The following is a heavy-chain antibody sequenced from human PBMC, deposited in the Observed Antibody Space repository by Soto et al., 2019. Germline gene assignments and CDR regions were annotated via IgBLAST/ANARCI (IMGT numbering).Heavy chain of an antibody. D-gene: IGHD4-17*01. CDR3: ATLPHYGDPKAGF. V-gene: IGHV4-39*01. CDR1: GGSISSGNYY. J-gene: IGHJ4*02. Sequence: QLQLQESGPGLVKPSETLSLTCTVSGGSISSGNYYWGWIRQPPGKGLEWIGRIHYSGSTYYNSSLKSRVTMSVDTSRNQFSLKLTSVTAADTAVYYCATLPHYGDPKAGFWGQGTLVTVSS. CDR2: IHYSGST.